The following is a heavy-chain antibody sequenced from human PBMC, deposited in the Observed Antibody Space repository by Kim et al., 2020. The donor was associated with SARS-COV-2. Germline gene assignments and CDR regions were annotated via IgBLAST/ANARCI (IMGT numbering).Heavy chain of an antibody. CDR1: GFTFSAYW. J-gene: IGHJ5*01. Sequence: GGSLRLSCAASGFTFSAYWMHWVRQAPGKGLVWVSRINNDGSITTYADSVRGRFTISRDNAKNTLSLQMNSLRAEDTAVYYCARSNWFDSWGQGTLVTVSS. CDR3: ARSNWFDS. CDR2: INNDGSIT. V-gene: IGHV3-74*01.